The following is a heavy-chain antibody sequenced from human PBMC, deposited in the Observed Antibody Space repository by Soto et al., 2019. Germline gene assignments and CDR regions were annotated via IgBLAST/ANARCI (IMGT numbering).Heavy chain of an antibody. V-gene: IGHV3-48*03. CDR2: ISSSGSTI. CDR1: GFTFTSYE. CDR3: ATYPWGSSIDY. J-gene: IGHJ4*02. D-gene: IGHD3-16*01. Sequence: LRLSCAASGFTFTSYEMSWVRRAPGKGLEWVSYISSSGSTIYYADSVKGRFTISRDNAKSSLYLQMNSLRAEDTAVYYCATYPWGSSIDYWGQGTLVTVSS.